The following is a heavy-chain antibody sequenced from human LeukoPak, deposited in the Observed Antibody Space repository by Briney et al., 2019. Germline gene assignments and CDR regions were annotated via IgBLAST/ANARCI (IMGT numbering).Heavy chain of an antibody. Sequence: EGSLRLSCVGSGFTFSHYSMNWVRQAPGKGLEWVSSFGSDLTFTSYADSVKGRFTISRDNAESSIYLHMNSLRDDDTAIYYCARDRLGDGYIREFDSWGQGTLVTVSS. CDR3: ARDRLGDGYIREFDS. CDR1: GFTFSHYS. D-gene: IGHD5-24*01. CDR2: FGSDLTFT. J-gene: IGHJ4*02. V-gene: IGHV3-21*04.